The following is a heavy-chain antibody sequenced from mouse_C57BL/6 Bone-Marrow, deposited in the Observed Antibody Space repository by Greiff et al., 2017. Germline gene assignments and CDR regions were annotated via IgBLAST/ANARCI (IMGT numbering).Heavy chain of an antibody. D-gene: IGHD1-1*02. CDR2: IRNKANGYTT. CDR3: ARYRDYPADYYAMDY. Sequence: EVKLVESGGGLVQPGGSLSLSCAASGFTFTDYYMSWVRQPPGKALEWLGFIRNKANGYTTEYSASVKGRFTISRDNSQSILYLQMNALRAEDSATYYCARYRDYPADYYAMDYWGQGTSVTVSS. CDR1: GFTFTDYY. J-gene: IGHJ4*01. V-gene: IGHV7-3*01.